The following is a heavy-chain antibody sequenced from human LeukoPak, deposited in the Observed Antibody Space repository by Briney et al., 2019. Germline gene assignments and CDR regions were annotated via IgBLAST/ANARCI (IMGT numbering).Heavy chain of an antibody. J-gene: IGHJ4*02. V-gene: IGHV3-23*01. CDR1: GFTFSSYA. Sequence: AGGSLRLSCAASGFTFSSYAMSWVRQAPGKGLEWVSAISGSGGSTYYADSVKGRFTISRDNAKNSLYLQMNSLRAEDTAVYYCARSSVSEYSNSSPNYWGQGTLVTVSS. CDR2: ISGSGGST. CDR3: ARSSVSEYSNSSPNY. D-gene: IGHD6-6*01.